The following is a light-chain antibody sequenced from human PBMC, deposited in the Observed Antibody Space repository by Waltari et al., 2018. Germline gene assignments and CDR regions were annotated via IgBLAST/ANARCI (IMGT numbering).Light chain of an antibody. Sequence: QSVLTQPPSVSGAPGQRVPIPCTGSTPNIGAVYDVHWYPQLPGTAPKLLIYGTKNRPSGVPDRFSGSKSGTSASLAITGLQAEDEADYYCCSYVGAYSWVFGGGTDLTVV. J-gene: IGLJ3*02. CDR1: TPNIGAVYD. V-gene: IGLV1-40*01. CDR3: CSYVGAYSWV. CDR2: GTK.